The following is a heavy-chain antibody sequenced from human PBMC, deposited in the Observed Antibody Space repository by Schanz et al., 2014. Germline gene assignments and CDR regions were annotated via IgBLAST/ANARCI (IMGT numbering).Heavy chain of an antibody. Sequence: QVHLQESGPGLVKPSETLSLTCSVSRYSINTYYWNWIRQPAGKGLEWIGRVYSTGKTNYNPALTGRVTMSLDTFKNQFSLRLTSVTAADTAVYYCARLGSPHCATSDCHHDWFGPWGQGTLVTVSS. CDR1: RYSINTYY. D-gene: IGHD1-26*01. V-gene: IGHV4-4*07. CDR3: ARLGSPHCATSDCHHDWFGP. J-gene: IGHJ5*02. CDR2: VYSTGKT.